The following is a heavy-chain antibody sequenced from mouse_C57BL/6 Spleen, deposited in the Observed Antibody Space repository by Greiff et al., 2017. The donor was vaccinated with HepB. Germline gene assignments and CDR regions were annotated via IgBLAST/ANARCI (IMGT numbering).Heavy chain of an antibody. CDR1: GFTFNTYA. V-gene: IGHV10-3*01. Sequence: EVKLVESGGGLVQPKGSLKLSCAASGFTFNTYAMHWVRQAPGKGLEWVARIRSKSSNYATYYADSVKVTFTITRDDSQSMLYLQMNNLKTKATAMYYCVRDWRGYDCDVAMDYWGQGTSVTVSS. CDR2: IRSKSSNYAT. D-gene: IGHD2-4*01. J-gene: IGHJ4*01. CDR3: VRDWRGYDCDVAMDY.